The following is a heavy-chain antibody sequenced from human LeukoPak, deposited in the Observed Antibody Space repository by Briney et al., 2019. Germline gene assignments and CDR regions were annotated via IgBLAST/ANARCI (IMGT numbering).Heavy chain of an antibody. V-gene: IGHV3-7*01. CDR2: INKDGSEK. CDR1: GFTFSDYY. Sequence: PGGSLRLSCAASGFTFSDYYMSWIRQAPGKGLEWVANINKDGSEKYSVDSMKGRFTISRDNAKNSLHLQMISLRGEDTAVYYCARDSGPLDSWGQGTLVTVSS. CDR3: ARDSGPLDS. D-gene: IGHD2-15*01. J-gene: IGHJ4*02.